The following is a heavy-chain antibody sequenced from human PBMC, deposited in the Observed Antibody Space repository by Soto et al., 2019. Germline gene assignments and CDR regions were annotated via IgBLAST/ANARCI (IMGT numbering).Heavy chain of an antibody. D-gene: IGHD6-13*01. CDR1: GGSFSGYY. CDR3: AKEHSGWYWGYYYYGMDV. CDR2: INHSGST. V-gene: IGHV4-34*01. J-gene: IGHJ6*02. Sequence: PSETLSLTCAVYGGSFSGYYWSWIRQPPGKGLEWIGEINHSGSTNYNPSLKSRVTISVDTSKNQFSLKLSSVTAADTAVYYCAKEHSGWYWGYYYYGMDVWGQGTTVTVSS.